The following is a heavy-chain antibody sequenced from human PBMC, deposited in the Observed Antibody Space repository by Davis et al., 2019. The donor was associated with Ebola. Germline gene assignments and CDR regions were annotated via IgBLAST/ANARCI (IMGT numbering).Heavy chain of an antibody. CDR1: GGSISSDNW. J-gene: IGHJ6*04. Sequence: MPSETLSLTCAVSGGSISSDNWWSWVRQPPGKGLEWIGEIYHSGSTNYNPSLKSRVTISLDKSKTQFSLKLSSVTAADTAVYFCARIPVITSPALGYGLDVWGKGTTVTVSS. V-gene: IGHV4-4*02. CDR3: ARIPVITSPALGYGLDV. D-gene: IGHD5-18*01. CDR2: IYHSGST.